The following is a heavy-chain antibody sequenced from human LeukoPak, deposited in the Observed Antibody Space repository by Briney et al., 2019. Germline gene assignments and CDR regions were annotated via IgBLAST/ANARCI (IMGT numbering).Heavy chain of an antibody. J-gene: IGHJ4*02. CDR1: GFTFSSCW. D-gene: IGHD4-23*01. CDR2: IKQDGSDK. V-gene: IGHV3-7*03. CDR3: ARKTVVGSYFDY. Sequence: GGSLRLSCAASGFTFSSCWMSWVRQAPGKGLEWVANIKQDGSDKYYVGSVKGRFTISRGNAKNSLYLQINSLRAEDTAVYYCARKTVVGSYFDYWGQGTPVTVSS.